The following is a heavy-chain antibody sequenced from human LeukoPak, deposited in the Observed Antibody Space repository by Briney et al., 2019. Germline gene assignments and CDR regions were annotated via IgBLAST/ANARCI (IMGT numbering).Heavy chain of an antibody. V-gene: IGHV1-46*01. CDR1: GYTFTSYY. Sequence: ASVKVSCKASGYTFTSYYMHWVRQAPGQELEWMGIINPSGGSTSYAQKFQGRVTMTRDTSTSTVYMELSSLRSEDTAVYYCARSHGSTAAWFDPWGQGTLVTVSP. CDR2: INPSGGST. D-gene: IGHD5-18*01. J-gene: IGHJ5*02. CDR3: ARSHGSTAAWFDP.